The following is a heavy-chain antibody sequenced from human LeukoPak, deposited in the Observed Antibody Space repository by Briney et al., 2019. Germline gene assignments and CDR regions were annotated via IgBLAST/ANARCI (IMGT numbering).Heavy chain of an antibody. CDR1: GFTFSNYG. CDR2: IRYDGNNK. D-gene: IGHD1-26*01. V-gene: IGHV3-30*02. Sequence: GGSLRLSCGASGFTFSNYGMLWVRQAPGKGLDWVSFIRYDGNNKLYADSVKGRFTISRDNSRNTLYLHINSLRAEDTAVYYCARENSYADFDYWGQGTLVTVSS. J-gene: IGHJ4*02. CDR3: ARENSYADFDY.